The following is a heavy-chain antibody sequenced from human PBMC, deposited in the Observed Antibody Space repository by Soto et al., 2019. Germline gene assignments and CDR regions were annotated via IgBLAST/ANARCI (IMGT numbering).Heavy chain of an antibody. CDR2: ISYNGRNK. J-gene: IGHJ4*02. D-gene: IGHD3-22*01. CDR3: AKGGRYCDISASKDYFDY. Sequence: GGSLRLSCAASGFTFSSYGMDWDRQAPGKGLEWVAVISYNGRNKYSADSEKGQFTLTRDNSKNTQYLLMNSLRAEDTAIYYCAKGGRYCDISASKDYFDYWGQGTLVTVSS. V-gene: IGHV3-30*18. CDR1: GFTFSSYG.